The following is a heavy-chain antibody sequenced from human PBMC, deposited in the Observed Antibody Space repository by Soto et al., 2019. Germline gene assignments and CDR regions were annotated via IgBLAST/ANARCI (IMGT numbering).Heavy chain of an antibody. Sequence: ASVKVSCKASGYTFSTYGIHWVRQAPGQRLEWMGWFNTGSGDTKYSQKFQGRVTLTGDTSASTASMELSGLRSADTAVYYCASRFKLYDRTSPLDYWGPGYLVTVSS. D-gene: IGHD1-7*01. V-gene: IGHV1-3*04. J-gene: IGHJ4*02. CDR2: FNTGSGDT. CDR3: ASRFKLYDRTSPLDY. CDR1: GYTFSTYG.